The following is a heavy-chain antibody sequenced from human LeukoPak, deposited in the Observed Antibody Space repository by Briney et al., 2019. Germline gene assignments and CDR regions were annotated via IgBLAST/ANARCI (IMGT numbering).Heavy chain of an antibody. D-gene: IGHD5-18*01. V-gene: IGHV3-30*04. CDR3: AKEEQYSYAI. CDR1: GFTFSTFP. J-gene: IGHJ4*02. Sequence: GGSLRLSCSASGFTFSTFPMHWVRPARGKGLEGVAVISYDGSNKYYADPVKGRFTISRDNSKNTLYLQMNSLRAEDTAVYYCAKEEQYSYAIWGQGTLITVSS. CDR2: ISYDGSNK.